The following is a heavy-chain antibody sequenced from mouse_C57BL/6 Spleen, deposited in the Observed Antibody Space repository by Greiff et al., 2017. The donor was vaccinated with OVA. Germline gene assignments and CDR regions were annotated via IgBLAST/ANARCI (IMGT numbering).Heavy chain of an antibody. Sequence: EVQLQQSGPELVKPGASVKISCKASGYTFTDYYMNWVKQSHGKSLEWIGDINPNNGGTSYNQKFKGKATLTVDKSSSTAYMELRSLTSEDSAVYYCARSGGYYAMDDWGQGTSVTVSS. CDR3: ARSGGYYAMDD. D-gene: IGHD1-1*02. CDR1: GYTFTDYY. J-gene: IGHJ4*01. V-gene: IGHV1-26*01. CDR2: INPNNGGT.